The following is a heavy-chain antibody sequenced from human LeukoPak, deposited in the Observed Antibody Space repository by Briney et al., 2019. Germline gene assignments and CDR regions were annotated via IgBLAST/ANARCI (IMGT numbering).Heavy chain of an antibody. CDR3: AGHRYRKGVAGTLRLNYFDY. D-gene: IGHD6-19*01. V-gene: IGHV4-38-2*01. J-gene: IGHJ4*02. CDR2: ISHSGST. Sequence: SETLSLTCAVSGYSISSGYCWGWIRQSPRKGLEWIGSISHSGSTYYTPSLKSRVAISVDTSGNQFSLKLSSVTAADTAVYYCAGHRYRKGVAGTLRLNYFDYWGQGTLVTVSS. CDR1: GYSISSGYC.